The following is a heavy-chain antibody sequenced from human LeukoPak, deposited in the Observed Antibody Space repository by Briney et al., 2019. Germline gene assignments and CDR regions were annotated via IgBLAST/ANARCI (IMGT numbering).Heavy chain of an antibody. V-gene: IGHV3-7*01. D-gene: IGHD5-24*01. CDR2: IKEEGSER. Sequence: GGSLRLSCGASGVTFSRFWMSWVRQAPGKGLEWLANIKEEGSERNYVDAVKGRFTIFRDNAKKSVYLQTNSLRDEDTCIYYCARELSGDVIDSWGQG. CDR1: GVTFSRFW. CDR3: ARELSGDVIDS. J-gene: IGHJ5*01.